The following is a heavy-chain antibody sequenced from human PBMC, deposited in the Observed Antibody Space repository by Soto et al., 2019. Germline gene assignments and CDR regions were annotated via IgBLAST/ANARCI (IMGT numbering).Heavy chain of an antibody. CDR1: GFTFSSYG. J-gene: IGHJ4*02. V-gene: IGHV3-30*18. D-gene: IGHD3-22*01. Sequence: GGSLRLSCAASGFTFSSYGMHWVRQAPGKGLEWVAVISYDGSNKYYADSVKGRFTISRDNSKNTLYLQMNSLRAEDTAVYYCAKDDDPYYYDSSGYIGYWGQGTLVTVSS. CDR3: AKDDDPYYYDSSGYIGY. CDR2: ISYDGSNK.